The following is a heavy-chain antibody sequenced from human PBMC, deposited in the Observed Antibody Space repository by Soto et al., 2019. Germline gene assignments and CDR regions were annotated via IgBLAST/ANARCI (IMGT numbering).Heavy chain of an antibody. V-gene: IGHV3-30*18. J-gene: IGHJ4*02. CDR3: AKENRDSIAVDL. CDR2: ISYDGSKT. Sequence: GGSLRLSCGASGFTFGNHGMHWVRQAPGKGLEWVALISYDGSKTLYLDSVKGRFTISRDNSKNTLYLEMNRLTIEDTAVYYCAKENRDSIAVDLWGQGTLVTVSS. D-gene: IGHD3-22*01. CDR1: GFTFGNHG.